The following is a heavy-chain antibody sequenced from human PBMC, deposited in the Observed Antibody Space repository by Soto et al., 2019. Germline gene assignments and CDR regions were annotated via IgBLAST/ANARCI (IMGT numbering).Heavy chain of an antibody. J-gene: IGHJ4*02. V-gene: IGHV3-21*01. CDR3: ARDLGSSFLLDY. CDR2: ISSSSSYI. D-gene: IGHD6-13*01. CDR1: GFTFSSYS. Sequence: EVQLVESGGGLVKPGGSLRLSCAASGFTFSSYSMNWVRQAPGKGLEWVSSISSSSSYIYYADSVKGRFTISRDNAKNSLYLQMNSLRAEDTAVYYCARDLGSSFLLDYWGQGTLVTVSS.